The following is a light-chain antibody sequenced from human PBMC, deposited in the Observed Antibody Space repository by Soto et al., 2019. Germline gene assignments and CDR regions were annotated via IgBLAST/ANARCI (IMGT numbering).Light chain of an antibody. V-gene: IGLV3-21*02. CDR2: DDS. CDR3: QVWDVSTVHYV. J-gene: IGLJ1*01. CDR1: NIGSKT. Sequence: SYELTQPPSMSVAPGQTARITCGGNNIGSKTVHWYQQKAGQAPVLVVYDDSDRPSGIPERFSGSNSGNTAPLTISRVEAGDGADYYCQVWDVSTVHYVFGTGTKVTVL.